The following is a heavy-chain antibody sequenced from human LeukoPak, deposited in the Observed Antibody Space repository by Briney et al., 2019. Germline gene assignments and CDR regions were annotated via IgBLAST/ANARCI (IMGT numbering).Heavy chain of an antibody. CDR1: GYTFTSYD. J-gene: IGHJ4*02. Sequence: GASVKVSCKASGYTFTSYDINWVRQATGQGLEWMGWMNPNSGNTGYAQKFQGRVTMTRHTSISTAYMELSSPRSEDTAMYYCARGLLWFGEVFGYWGQGTLVTVSS. CDR2: MNPNSGNT. V-gene: IGHV1-8*01. D-gene: IGHD3-10*01. CDR3: ARGLLWFGEVFGY.